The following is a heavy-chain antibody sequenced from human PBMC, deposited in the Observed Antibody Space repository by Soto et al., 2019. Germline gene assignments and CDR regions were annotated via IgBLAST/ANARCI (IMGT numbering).Heavy chain of an antibody. J-gene: IGHJ4*02. Sequence: PSETLSLTCVVSGYSISSGYYCGWIRQPPGKGLEWIGSIYHSGNTYYNPSLKSRVTISVDTSKNHFSLKLSSVTAADTAVYYCARARIVVAGTIVDYWGQGTLVTVSS. CDR2: IYHSGNT. V-gene: IGHV4-38-2*01. CDR3: ARARIVVAGTIVDY. D-gene: IGHD6-19*01. CDR1: GYSISSGYY.